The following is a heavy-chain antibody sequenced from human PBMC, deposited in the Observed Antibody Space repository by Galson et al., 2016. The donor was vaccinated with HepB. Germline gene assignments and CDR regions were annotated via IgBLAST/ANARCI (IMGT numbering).Heavy chain of an antibody. CDR3: AGSFVLK. D-gene: IGHD3-10*02. V-gene: IGHV3-48*02. Sequence: SLRLSCAASGFTFSDHSMNWVRQTPGKGLEWISYISSDSTTVEYADSVEGRFTISRNNARNSLYLQMNSLRDEDTAIYYCAGSFVLKWGQGTLATVSS. CDR1: GFTFSDHS. J-gene: IGHJ4*02. CDR2: ISSDSTTV.